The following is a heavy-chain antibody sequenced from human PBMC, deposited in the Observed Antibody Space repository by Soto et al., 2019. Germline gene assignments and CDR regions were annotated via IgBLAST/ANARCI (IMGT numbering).Heavy chain of an antibody. CDR3: ATSIVVVTALDY. Sequence: QVQLVQSGAEEKKPGASVKVSCKASGYTFTSYAMHWVRQAPGQRLEWMGWINAGNGNTKYSQKFQGRVTITRDTCASKADMELSSLRSEDTAVYYCATSIVVVTALDYWGQGTLVTVSS. CDR2: INAGNGNT. D-gene: IGHD2-21*02. V-gene: IGHV1-3*05. CDR1: GYTFTSYA. J-gene: IGHJ4*02.